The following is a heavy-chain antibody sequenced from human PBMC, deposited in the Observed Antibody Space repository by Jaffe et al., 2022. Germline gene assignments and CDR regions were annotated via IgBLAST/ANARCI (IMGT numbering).Heavy chain of an antibody. J-gene: IGHJ6*03. Sequence: QVQLVQSGAELKKPGSSVRVSCKASGASFSSFAINWVRQAPGQGLEWMGGIIPVVSITNSTQRFQGRVTFTADKSTSTVYMDLNSLTSEDTATYYCARDACIGDSCYLGLNYYMDVWGKGTTVIVS. CDR1: GASFSSFA. D-gene: IGHD2-15*01. CDR3: ARDACIGDSCYLGLNYYMDV. V-gene: IGHV1-69*17. CDR2: IIPVVSIT.